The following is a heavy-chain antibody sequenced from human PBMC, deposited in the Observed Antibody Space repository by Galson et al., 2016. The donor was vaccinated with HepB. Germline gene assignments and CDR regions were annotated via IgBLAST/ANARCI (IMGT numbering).Heavy chain of an antibody. CDR3: VRDTWKWGYNYASDASDI. CDR1: GFSVSSNY. Sequence: SLRLSCAASGFSVSSNYMSWVRQTPGKGLEWVSVIHIGGSTYYGDSVKGRVTISRDNSTNTVYLQMDSLRAEDTALYFCVRDTWKWGYNYASDASDIWGRGTIVPGSS. V-gene: IGHV3-53*01. D-gene: IGHD5-18*01. CDR2: IHIGGST. J-gene: IGHJ3*02.